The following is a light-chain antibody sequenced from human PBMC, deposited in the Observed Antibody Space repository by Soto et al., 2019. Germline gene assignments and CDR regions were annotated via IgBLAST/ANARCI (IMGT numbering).Light chain of an antibody. V-gene: IGLV2-14*01. CDR1: SSDVGGYNY. CDR2: DVS. CDR3: SSYTSSSPVV. Sequence: QSVLTQPASVSGSPGQSITITCTGTSSDVGGYNYVSWYQQHPGKAPKLMIYDVSNRPSGVSNRFSGSKSGNTASLTISGLQAEDEADYYCSSYTSSSPVVFRGGIQLTVL. J-gene: IGLJ2*01.